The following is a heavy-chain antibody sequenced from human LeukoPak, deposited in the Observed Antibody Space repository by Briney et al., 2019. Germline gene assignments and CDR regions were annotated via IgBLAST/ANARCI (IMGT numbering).Heavy chain of an antibody. Sequence: ETLSLTCAVYGGSFSGYYWSWIRQPPGKGLEWVGRIKSKTDGGTTDYAAPVKGRFTISRDDSKNTLYLQMNSLKTEDTAVYYCTTVDIAVANYGMDVWGQGTTVTVSS. J-gene: IGHJ6*02. CDR2: IKSKTDGGTT. CDR1: GGSFSGYY. CDR3: TTVDIAVANYGMDV. V-gene: IGHV3-15*07. D-gene: IGHD6-19*01.